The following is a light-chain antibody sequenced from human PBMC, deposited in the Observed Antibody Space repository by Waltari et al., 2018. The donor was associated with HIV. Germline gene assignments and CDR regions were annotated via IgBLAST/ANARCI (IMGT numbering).Light chain of an antibody. V-gene: IGLV2-23*02. CDR1: SSYVGGYNL. CDR2: EVS. Sequence: QSALTQPASVSGSPGQSITISCTGTSSYVGGYNLVSWYQQPPGKAPKRMIYEVSKRASGVSNRFSCSKSGNTASLTISGLQAEDEADYYCCAYAGSTTYVIFGGGTKLTVL. J-gene: IGLJ2*01. CDR3: CAYAGSTTYVI.